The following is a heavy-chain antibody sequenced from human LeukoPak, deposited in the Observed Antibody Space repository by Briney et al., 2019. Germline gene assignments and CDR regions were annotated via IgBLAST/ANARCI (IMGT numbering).Heavy chain of an antibody. CDR1: GGSISSGGYY. CDR2: IYYRGST. V-gene: IGHV4-31*03. D-gene: IGHD4-17*01. CDR3: ARVVATVTTIERHFDY. J-gene: IGHJ4*02. Sequence: SETLSLTCTVSGGSISSGGYYWSWIRQHPGKGLEWIGYIYYRGSTYYNPSLKSRVTISVDTSKNQFSLKLSSVTAADTAVYYCARVVATVTTIERHFDYWGQGTLVTVSS.